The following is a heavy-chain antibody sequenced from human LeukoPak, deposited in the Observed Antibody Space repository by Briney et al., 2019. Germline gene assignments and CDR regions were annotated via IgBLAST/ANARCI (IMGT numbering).Heavy chain of an antibody. CDR3: AKAHDYGDSEVDY. CDR2: IRYDGSNK. CDR1: GFTFSSYG. Sequence: GGSLRLSCAASGFTFSSYGMHWVRQAPGKGLEWVAFIRYDGSNKYYADSVKGRFTTSRDNSKNTLYLQMNSLRAEDTAVYYCAKAHDYGDSEVDYWGQGTLVTVSS. D-gene: IGHD4-17*01. J-gene: IGHJ4*02. V-gene: IGHV3-30*02.